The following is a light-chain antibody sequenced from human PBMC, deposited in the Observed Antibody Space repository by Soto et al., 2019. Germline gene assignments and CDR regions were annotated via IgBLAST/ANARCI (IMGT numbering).Light chain of an antibody. V-gene: IGKV1-39*01. CDR2: DTS. Sequence: DIQMTQSPSSLSASVGDRVSITCRASESVRTNLKWYQQKPGKAPKLLIYDTSRLQTGVPARFSGSGSGTDFTLTISGLQPEDFATYFCQQSYSTLYTFGQGTMLEIK. J-gene: IGKJ2*01. CDR1: ESVRTN. CDR3: QQSYSTLYT.